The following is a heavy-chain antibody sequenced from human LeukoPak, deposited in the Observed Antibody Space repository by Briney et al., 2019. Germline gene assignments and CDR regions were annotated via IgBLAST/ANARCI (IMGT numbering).Heavy chain of an antibody. D-gene: IGHD3-22*01. CDR2: ISYDGSNK. J-gene: IGHJ4*02. CDR1: GFTFSSYA. Sequence: GGSLRLSCAASGFTFSSYAMHWVRQAPGKGLEWVAVISYDGSNKYYADSVKGRFTISRDNSKSTLYLQMNSLRAEDTAVYYCARAELRTNEWLLLPTQIDYWGQGTLVTVSS. V-gene: IGHV3-30-3*01. CDR3: ARAELRTNEWLLLPTQIDY.